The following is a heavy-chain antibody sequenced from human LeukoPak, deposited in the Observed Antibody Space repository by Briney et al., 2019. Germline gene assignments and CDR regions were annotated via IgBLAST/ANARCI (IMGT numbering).Heavy chain of an antibody. D-gene: IGHD2-15*01. CDR2: ISGSGGST. J-gene: IGHJ1*01. CDR1: GFTFSSYG. Sequence: GGSLRLSCAASGFTFSSYGMSWVRQAPGKGLEWVSAISGSGGSTYYADSVKGRFTISRDNSKNTLYLQMNSLRAEDTAVYYCAKLSMVGYFQHWGQGTLVTVSS. CDR3: AKLSMVGYFQH. V-gene: IGHV3-23*01.